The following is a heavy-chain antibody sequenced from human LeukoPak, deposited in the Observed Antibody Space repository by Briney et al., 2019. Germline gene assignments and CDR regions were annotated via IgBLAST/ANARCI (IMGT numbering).Heavy chain of an antibody. CDR2: INPNSGGT. Sequence: GASVKVSCKASGYTFTGYYIHWVRQAPGQGLEWMGCINPNSGGTSYAQKFQGRVTMTRDTSISTAYMELSRLRSDDTAVYYCARSRWLQLDGFDFWGQGTMVTVSS. CDR1: GYTFTGYY. D-gene: IGHD5-24*01. CDR3: ARSRWLQLDGFDF. V-gene: IGHV1-2*02. J-gene: IGHJ3*01.